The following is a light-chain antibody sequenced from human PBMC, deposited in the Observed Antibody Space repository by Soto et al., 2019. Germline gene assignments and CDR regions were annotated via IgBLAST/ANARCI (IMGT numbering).Light chain of an antibody. CDR1: QGLTTK. Sequence: EIVMTQSPATLSVSPGEGASLSCRVSQGLTTKLAWYQQKPGQATRLIIYGASTRANGIPARFSGSGSGTEFTLTISSLQSEDFAFYYCQQYNNWHPWTFGQGTKVDIK. CDR3: QQYNNWHPWT. V-gene: IGKV3-15*01. J-gene: IGKJ1*01. CDR2: GAS.